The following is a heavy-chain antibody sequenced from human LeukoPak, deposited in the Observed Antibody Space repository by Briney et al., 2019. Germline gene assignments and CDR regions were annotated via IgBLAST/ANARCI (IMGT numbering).Heavy chain of an antibody. J-gene: IGHJ6*03. CDR2: ISSSSSTI. CDR1: GFTFSSYS. Sequence: PGGSLRLSCAASGFTFSSYSMNWVRQAPGKGLEWVSYISSSSSTIYYADSVKGRFTISRDNAKNSLYPQMNSPRAEDTAVYYCARDPCSSTSCYQRGLGYYYYYYMDVWGKGTTVTVSS. V-gene: IGHV3-48*04. CDR3: ARDPCSSTSCYQRGLGYYYYYYMDV. D-gene: IGHD2-2*01.